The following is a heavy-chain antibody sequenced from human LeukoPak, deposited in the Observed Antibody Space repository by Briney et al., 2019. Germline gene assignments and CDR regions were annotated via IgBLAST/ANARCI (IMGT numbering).Heavy chain of an antibody. CDR2: IGTAGDT. CDR3: ARGQGSGSYMTS. Sequence: PGGSLRLSCAAPGFTFSSYDMHWVRQATGKGLEWVSAIGTAGDTYYPGSVKGRFTISRENAKNSLYLQMNSLRAGDTAVYYCARGQGSGSYMTSWGQGTLVTVSS. J-gene: IGHJ4*02. D-gene: IGHD3-10*01. CDR1: GFTFSSYD. V-gene: IGHV3-13*04.